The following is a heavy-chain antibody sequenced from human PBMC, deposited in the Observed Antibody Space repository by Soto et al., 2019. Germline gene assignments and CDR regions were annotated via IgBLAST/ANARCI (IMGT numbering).Heavy chain of an antibody. CDR2: IKSGSDGGTT. CDR3: TTNFYSDHGMDV. Sequence: EVQLVESGGGLVKPGGSLTLSCAASGITFSKAWMNWVRQSPGKGLEWVGRIKSGSDGGTTAYAAPVKGRFSISRDDSKDTLWLQMNSLKTEDTAVYYCTTNFYSDHGMDVWGQGTTVTVSS. D-gene: IGHD4-17*01. V-gene: IGHV3-15*01. CDR1: GITFSKAW. J-gene: IGHJ6*02.